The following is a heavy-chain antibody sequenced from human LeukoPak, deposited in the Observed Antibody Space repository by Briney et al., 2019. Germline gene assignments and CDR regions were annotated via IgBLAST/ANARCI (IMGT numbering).Heavy chain of an antibody. V-gene: IGHV4-59*01. J-gene: IGHJ2*01. CDR1: GGSISSYY. CDR2: IYYSGST. D-gene: IGHD3-10*01. CDR3: ARDLRGPLGYFDL. Sequence: PSETLSLSCTVSGGSISSYYWSWIRQPPGKGLEWIGYIYYSGSTNYNPSLKSRVTISVDTSKNQFSLKLSSVTAADTAVYYCARDLRGPLGYFDLWGRNTLVTVSS.